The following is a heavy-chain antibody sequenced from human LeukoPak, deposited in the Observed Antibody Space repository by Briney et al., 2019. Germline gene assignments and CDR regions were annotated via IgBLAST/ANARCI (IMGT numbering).Heavy chain of an antibody. CDR1: GGSISSGGYY. V-gene: IGHV4-39*07. CDR2: IYYSGST. CDR3: ARVSSMGSYSSNYFDY. Sequence: PSETLSLTCTVSGGSISSGGYYWSWIRQPPGKGLEWIGSIYYSGSTYYNPSLKSRVTISVDTSKNQFSLKLSSVTAADTAVYYCARVSSMGSYSSNYFDYWGQGTLVTVSS. J-gene: IGHJ4*02. D-gene: IGHD3-16*01.